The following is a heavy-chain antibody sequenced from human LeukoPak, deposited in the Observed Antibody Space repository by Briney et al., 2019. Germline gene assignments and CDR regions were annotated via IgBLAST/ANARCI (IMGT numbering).Heavy chain of an antibody. D-gene: IGHD2-21*02. CDR2: ISGGASNT. J-gene: IGHJ4*02. V-gene: IGHV3-23*01. CDR3: ARARSMLRLRSSFDF. Sequence: GGSLRLSCAASGFTFSNYWMSWVRQAPGKGLEWISSISGGASNTYYVDSVKGRFTISRDSSNNTLLLQMTSLRVEDTAIYFCARARSMLRLRSSFDFWGQGALVTVSS. CDR1: GFTFSNYW.